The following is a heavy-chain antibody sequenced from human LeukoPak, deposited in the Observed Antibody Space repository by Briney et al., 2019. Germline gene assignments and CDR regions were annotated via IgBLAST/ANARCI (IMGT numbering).Heavy chain of an antibody. CDR1: GFTFDDYA. J-gene: IGHJ6*02. D-gene: IGHD3-10*01. CDR3: AKDISITMVRGVGYGMDV. V-gene: IGHV3-9*01. Sequence: GGSLRLSCAASGFTFDDYAMHGVRQAPGKGLERVSGISWNSGSIGYADSVKGRFTISRDNANNYLYLQMNSLRAEDTALYYCAKDISITMVRGVGYGMDVWGQGSTVTVSS. CDR2: ISWNSGSI.